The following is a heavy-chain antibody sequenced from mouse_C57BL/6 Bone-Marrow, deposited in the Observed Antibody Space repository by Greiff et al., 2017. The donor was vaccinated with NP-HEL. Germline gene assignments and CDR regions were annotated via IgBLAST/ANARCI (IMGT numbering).Heavy chain of an antibody. J-gene: IGHJ4*01. Sequence: QVQLQQSGAELVKPGASVKMSCKASGYTFTTYPIEWMKQSHEKCLEWIGNFHPYNDDTKYNEKFKGKATLTVEKSSSTVYLDLSRLTTDDSAVYYCARRSNFDYAMDYWGQGTSVTVSS. CDR3: ARRSNFDYAMDY. CDR2: FHPYNDDT. CDR1: GYTFTTYP. D-gene: IGHD1-1*01. V-gene: IGHV1-47*01.